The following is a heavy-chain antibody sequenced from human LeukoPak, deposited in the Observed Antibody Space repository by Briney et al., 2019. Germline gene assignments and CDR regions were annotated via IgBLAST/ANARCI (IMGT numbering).Heavy chain of an antibody. V-gene: IGHV1-58*02. D-gene: IGHD1-14*01. J-gene: IGHJ5*02. Sequence: ASVKVSCKTSGFTFRTSAIQWVRQARGQRLEWIGWTVVGRGETKYAQDLQGRVTIITDMSTSTAYLELSGLRSEDTAVYYCAAERYDGPCCWFDPWGQGTLVTVSS. CDR2: TVVGRGET. CDR1: GFTFRTSA. CDR3: AAERYDGPCCWFDP.